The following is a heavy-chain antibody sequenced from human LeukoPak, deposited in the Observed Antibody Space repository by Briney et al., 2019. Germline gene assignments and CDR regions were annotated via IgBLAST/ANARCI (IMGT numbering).Heavy chain of an antibody. CDR2: VYYTGST. V-gene: IGHV4-39*01. CDR1: GDSVTSGTFY. Sequence: PSETLSLTCTVSGDSVTSGTFYLAWLRQPPGKGLEWIATVYYTGSTYYNPSLKSRVTISIDTSKNQFSLKLSSVVAPDTALYYCARHSGSGSLSRPFDPWGQGTLVTVSS. CDR3: ARHSGSGSLSRPFDP. D-gene: IGHD3-10*01. J-gene: IGHJ5*02.